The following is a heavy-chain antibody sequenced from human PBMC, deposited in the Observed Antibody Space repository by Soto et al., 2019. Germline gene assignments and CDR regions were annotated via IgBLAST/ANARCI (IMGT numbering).Heavy chain of an antibody. CDR2: ISAYNGNT. Sequence: ASVKVSCKASGYPFTSYGISWVRQAPGQGLEWMGWISAYNGNTNYAQKLQGRVTMTTDTSTSTAYMELRSLRSDDTAVYYCARETHYYDSSGYFVDYWGQGTLVTVSS. J-gene: IGHJ4*02. V-gene: IGHV1-18*01. CDR3: ARETHYYDSSGYFVDY. D-gene: IGHD3-22*01. CDR1: GYPFTSYG.